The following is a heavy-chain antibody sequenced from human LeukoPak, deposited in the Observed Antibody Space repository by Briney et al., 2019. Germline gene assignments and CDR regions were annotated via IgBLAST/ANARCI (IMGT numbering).Heavy chain of an antibody. J-gene: IGHJ4*02. D-gene: IGHD3-10*01. CDR1: GGFISSYY. Sequence: SETLSLTCTVSGGFISSYYWSWIRQPPGKRLEWIGYISYSGSTNYNPSLKSRVTISVDTSKKQFSLNLSSVTAADTAFYYCARGRKGGSALWGQGTLVTVSS. CDR3: ARGRKGGSAL. CDR2: ISYSGST. V-gene: IGHV4-59*12.